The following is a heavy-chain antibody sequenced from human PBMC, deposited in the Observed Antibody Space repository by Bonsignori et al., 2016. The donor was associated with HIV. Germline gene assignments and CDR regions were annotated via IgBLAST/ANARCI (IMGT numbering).Heavy chain of an antibody. CDR2: ISSSGSTI. CDR3: AREAATLAAAGTFDY. J-gene: IGHJ4*02. Sequence: VRQMPGKGLEWVSYISSSGSTIYYADSVKGRFTISRDNAKNSLYLQMNSLRAEDTAVYYCAREAATLAAAGTFDYWGQGTLVTVSS. D-gene: IGHD6-13*01. V-gene: IGHV3-11*04.